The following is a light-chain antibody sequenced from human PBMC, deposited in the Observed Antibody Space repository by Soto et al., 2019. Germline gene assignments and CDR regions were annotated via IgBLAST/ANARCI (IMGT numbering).Light chain of an antibody. CDR1: SSDVGGYDY. J-gene: IGLJ1*01. CDR2: EVT. CDR3: LSYLATASV. V-gene: IGLV2-8*01. Sequence: QSVLTQPPSASGSPGQSVTISCTGTSSDVGGYDYVSWYQQYPGKTPKLMIFEVTKRPSGVPDRFSGSKSGNTASLTVSGIQAQDEADYQCLSYLATASVF.